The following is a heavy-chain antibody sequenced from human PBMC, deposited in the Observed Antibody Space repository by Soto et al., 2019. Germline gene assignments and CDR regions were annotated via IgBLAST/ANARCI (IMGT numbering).Heavy chain of an antibody. CDR3: GRVMIGTSRHTDSDY. J-gene: IGHJ4*02. V-gene: IGHV4-39*01. D-gene: IGHD2-2*01. Sequence: PSETLSLTCSVSGASISSRDYYWGWIRQTPGKGLEWIGNIDYNGVTYYNPSLKSRVTVSKDTSKNQFSLKVASVTAAGTAIYYCGRVMIGTSRHTDSDYWGQGTQVTV. CDR2: IDYNGVT. CDR1: GASISSRDYY.